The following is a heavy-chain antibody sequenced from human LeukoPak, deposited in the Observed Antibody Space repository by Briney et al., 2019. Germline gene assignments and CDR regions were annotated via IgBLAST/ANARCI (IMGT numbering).Heavy chain of an antibody. D-gene: IGHD2-2*01. V-gene: IGHV4-34*01. CDR1: GGSFSGYY. CDR2: INHSGST. CDR3: VRSYCSSTSCYAVGGGWFDP. J-gene: IGHJ5*02. Sequence: PSETLSLTCAVYGGSFSGYYWSWIRQPPGKGLEWIGEINHSGSTNYNPSLKSRVTISVDTSKNQFSLKLSSVTAADTAVYYCVRSYCSSTSCYAVGGGWFDPWGQGTLVTVSS.